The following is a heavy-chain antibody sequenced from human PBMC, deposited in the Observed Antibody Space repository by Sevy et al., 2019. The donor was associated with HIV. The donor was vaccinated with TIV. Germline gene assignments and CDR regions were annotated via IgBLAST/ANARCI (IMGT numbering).Heavy chain of an antibody. V-gene: IGHV3-7*03. Sequence: GGSLRLSCAASTVIFSDHWMTWVRQAPGKGLEWVANINQDGSDRHYVHSVKGRFTISRDNARQSVYLQMNSLGVEDTAVYYCARVDCGSITCQGRDPFDIWGQGTTVTVSS. CDR1: TVIFSDHW. J-gene: IGHJ3*02. D-gene: IGHD2-2*01. CDR2: INQDGSDR. CDR3: ARVDCGSITCQGRDPFDI.